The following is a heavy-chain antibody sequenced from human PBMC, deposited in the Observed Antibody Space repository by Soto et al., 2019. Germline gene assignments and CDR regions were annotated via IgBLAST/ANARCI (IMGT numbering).Heavy chain of an antibody. CDR3: GSRVGGGYARYYDYGGMDD. D-gene: IGHD5-18*01. CDR1: GYTFTSYG. CDR2: ISAYNGNT. Sequence: QVQLVQSGAEVKKPGASVKVSCKASGYTFTSYGISWVRQAPGQGLERMGWISAYNGNTNYAQKLQGRVTMSTDTSTSTAYMELRSLRSDDTAVYYCGSRVGGGYARYYDYGGMDDWGQGTTVTVSS. J-gene: IGHJ6*02. V-gene: IGHV1-18*01.